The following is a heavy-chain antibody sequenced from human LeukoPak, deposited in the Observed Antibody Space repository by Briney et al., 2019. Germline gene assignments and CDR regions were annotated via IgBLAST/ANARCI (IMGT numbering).Heavy chain of an antibody. CDR3: ARVYYDFWSGYYNYFDY. J-gene: IGHJ4*02. V-gene: IGHV3-7*01. D-gene: IGHD3-3*01. Sequence: GGSLRLSCAASGFIFSSYWMSWVRQAPGKGLEWVANIKQDGSEKYYVDSVKGRFTISRDNAKNSLYPQMNSLRAEDTAVYYCARVYYDFWSGYYNYFDYWGQGTLVTVSS. CDR2: IKQDGSEK. CDR1: GFIFSSYW.